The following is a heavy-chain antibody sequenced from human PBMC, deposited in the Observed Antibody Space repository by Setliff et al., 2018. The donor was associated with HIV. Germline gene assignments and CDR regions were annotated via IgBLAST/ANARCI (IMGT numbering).Heavy chain of an antibody. CDR2: INWNSGSI. V-gene: IGHV3-20*04. J-gene: IGHJ5*02. CDR3: ARGLERTNALFGVLSIWLDT. Sequence: PGGSLRLSCVASGFTFDDYGMIWVRQVTGKGLEWVSSINWNSGSIGYADSVKGRFIVSRDNAKKSLYLQMNSLRDEDTAVYFCARGLERTNALFGVLSIWLDTWGQGTLVTVSS. D-gene: IGHD3-3*01. CDR1: GFTFDDYG.